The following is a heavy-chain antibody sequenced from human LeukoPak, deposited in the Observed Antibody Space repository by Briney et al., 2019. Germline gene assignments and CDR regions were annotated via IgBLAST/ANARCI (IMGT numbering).Heavy chain of an antibody. CDR1: GGSISSGDYY. CDR2: IYYSGST. D-gene: IGHD4-23*01. V-gene: IGHV4-30-4*01. Sequence: PSETLSLTCTVSGGSISSGDYYWSWIRQPPGKGLEWIGYIYYSGSTYYNPSLKSRVNISVDTSKNQFSLKLSSVTAADTAVYYCARDSLPLTTVVTKYNWFDPWGQGTLVTVSS. J-gene: IGHJ5*02. CDR3: ARDSLPLTTVVTKYNWFDP.